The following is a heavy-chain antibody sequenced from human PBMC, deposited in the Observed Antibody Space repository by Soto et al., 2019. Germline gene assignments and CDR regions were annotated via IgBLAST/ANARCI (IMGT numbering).Heavy chain of an antibody. CDR2: ISYSGST. CDR1: GGSISSSAYF. V-gene: IGHV4-39*01. J-gene: IGHJ6*03. CDR3: VRLIHYYYNYMDV. Sequence: SETLSLTCTVSGGSISSSAYFWGYIRQPPGKGLEWIGSISYSGSTYYSPSLKSRVALSVHRSRTQFSLKLTSVTAADTAVYYCVRLIHYYYNYMDVWGTGTTVTVSS.